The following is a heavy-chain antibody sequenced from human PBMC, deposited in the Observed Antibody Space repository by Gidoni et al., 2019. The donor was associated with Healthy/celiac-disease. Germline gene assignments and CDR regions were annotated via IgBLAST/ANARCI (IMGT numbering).Heavy chain of an antibody. V-gene: IGHV1-2*06. J-gene: IGHJ3*02. CDR1: GSTFTVYY. D-gene: IGHD5-12*01. Sequence: QVQLVQSGAEVKKPGSSVKVSCKASGSTFTVYYMHWGRQAPGQGLEWMGRSNPNSGGTNYEQKFQGRVTMTRETSISTAYMELSRLRSDDKAVYYWARVGEPVATSPDAFDIWGQGTMVTVSS. CDR2: SNPNSGGT. CDR3: ARVGEPVATSPDAFDI.